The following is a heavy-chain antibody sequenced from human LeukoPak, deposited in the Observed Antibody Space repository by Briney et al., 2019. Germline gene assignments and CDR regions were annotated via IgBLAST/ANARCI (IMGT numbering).Heavy chain of an antibody. CDR3: ARSTYSGSYYGTDY. CDR2: IIPIFGTA. CDR1: GGTFSSYA. Sequence: GASVKVSCKASGGTFSSYAISWVRQAPGQGLEWMGGIIPIFGTANYAQKFQGRVTITAGESTSTAYMELSSLRSEDTAVYYCARSTYSGSYYGTDYWGQGTLVTVSS. V-gene: IGHV1-69*13. D-gene: IGHD1-26*01. J-gene: IGHJ4*02.